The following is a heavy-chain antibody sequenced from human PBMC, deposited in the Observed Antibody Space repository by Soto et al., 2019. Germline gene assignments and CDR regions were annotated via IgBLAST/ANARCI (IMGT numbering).Heavy chain of an antibody. J-gene: IGHJ4*02. D-gene: IGHD3-22*01. CDR1: GYTFTSYG. Sequence: QVQLVQSGAEVKKPGASVKVSCKASGYTFTSYGISWVRQAPGQGLEWMGWISAYNGNTNYAQKRQGRVTMTTDTPTSTDYLELRSLRSDDTAVYSCARKGGPLWDSSGYLDYWGQGTLVTVSS. CDR3: ARKGGPLWDSSGYLDY. V-gene: IGHV1-18*01. CDR2: ISAYNGNT.